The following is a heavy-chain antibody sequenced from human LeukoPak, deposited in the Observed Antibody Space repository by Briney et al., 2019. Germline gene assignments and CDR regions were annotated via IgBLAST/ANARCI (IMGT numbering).Heavy chain of an antibody. V-gene: IGHV1-69*04. CDR3: ARRTPSGYFVN. J-gene: IGHJ4*02. Sequence: ASVKVSCKASGGTFSSYAISWVRQAPGQGLEWMGRIIPILGIANYAQKFQGRVTITADKSTSTAYMELSSPRSGDTAVYYCARRTPSGYFVNWGQGTLVTVSS. CDR1: GGTFSSYA. CDR2: IIPILGIA. D-gene: IGHD3-22*01.